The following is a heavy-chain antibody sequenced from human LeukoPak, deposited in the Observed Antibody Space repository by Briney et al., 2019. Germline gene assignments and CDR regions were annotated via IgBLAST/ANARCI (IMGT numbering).Heavy chain of an antibody. CDR2: ISSSSSYI. J-gene: IGHJ5*02. Sequence: GGSLRLSCAASGFTFSGYSMNWVRQAPGKGLEWVSSISSSSSYIYYADSVKGRFTISRDNAKNSLYLQMNSLRAEDTAVYYCARGSVNYYDSSGPVPAFDPWGQGTLVTVSS. CDR3: ARGSVNYYDSSGPVPAFDP. V-gene: IGHV3-21*01. CDR1: GFTFSGYS. D-gene: IGHD3-22*01.